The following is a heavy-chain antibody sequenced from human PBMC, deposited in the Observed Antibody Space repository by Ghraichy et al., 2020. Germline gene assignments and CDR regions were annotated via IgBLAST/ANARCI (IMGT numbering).Heavy chain of an antibody. J-gene: IGHJ6*02. CDR3: ARTLRCLKPPCVYGMDV. CDR2: INPNSGGT. Sequence: ASVKVSCKASGYTFTGYYMHWVRQAPGQGLEWMGWINPNSGGTNYAQKFQGRVTMTRDTSISTAYMELSRLRSDDTAVYYCARTLRCLKPPCVYGMDVWGQGTTVTVSS. V-gene: IGHV1-2*02. CDR1: GYTFTGYY. D-gene: IGHD4-17*01.